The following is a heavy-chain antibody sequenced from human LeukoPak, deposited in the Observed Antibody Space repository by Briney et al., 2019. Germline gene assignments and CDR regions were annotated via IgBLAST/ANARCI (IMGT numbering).Heavy chain of an antibody. V-gene: IGHV3-23*01. CDR2: ISGSGGST. J-gene: IGHJ6*04. D-gene: IGHD2-15*01. CDR1: GFTLSSYA. CDR3: AKDHRDCSGGSCYGV. Sequence: GGSLRLSCAASGFTLSSYAMSWVRQAPGKGLEWVSAISGSGGSTYYADSVKGRFTISRDNSKNTLYLQMNSLRAEDTAVYYCAKDHRDCSGGSCYGVWGKGTTVTISS.